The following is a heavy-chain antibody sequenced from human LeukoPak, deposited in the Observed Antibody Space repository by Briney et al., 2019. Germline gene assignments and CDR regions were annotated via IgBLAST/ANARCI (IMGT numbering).Heavy chain of an antibody. D-gene: IGHD2-2*02. Sequence: PSETLSLTCAVSVGSISSGNWWSWVHQSPGKGLEWIGEIYHNGTRNYNPSLKTRVTISADTFKTHFSLKLTSVTAADTAVYYCATAPILRGEGGEHYKYGMDVWGQGTTVIVSS. CDR3: ATAPILRGEGGEHYKYGMDV. V-gene: IGHV4-4*02. CDR1: VGSISSGNW. CDR2: IYHNGTR. J-gene: IGHJ6*02.